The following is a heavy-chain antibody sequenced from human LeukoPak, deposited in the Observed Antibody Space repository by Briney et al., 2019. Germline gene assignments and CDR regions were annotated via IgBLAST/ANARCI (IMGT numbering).Heavy chain of an antibody. V-gene: IGHV1-2*02. CDR1: GYTFTGYY. CDR3: ARNDIWFGELSQDY. D-gene: IGHD3-10*01. Sequence: ASVKVSCKASGYTFTGYYMHWVRQAPGQGLEWMGWINPNSGGTNYAQKFQGRVTMTRDTSISTAYMELSRLRSDDTAVYYCARNDIWFGELSQDYWGQGTLVTVSS. J-gene: IGHJ4*02. CDR2: INPNSGGT.